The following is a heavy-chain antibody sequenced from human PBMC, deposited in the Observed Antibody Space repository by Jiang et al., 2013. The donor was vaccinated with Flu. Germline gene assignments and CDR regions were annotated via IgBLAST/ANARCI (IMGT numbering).Heavy chain of an antibody. Sequence: LLKPSGDPVPHMHCLWLLHQQWLLLGLDPAAPRKGLEWIGSIYHSGITYYTPSLKSRVTISADTSKNQFSLKLSSVTAADTAVYYCARDRKMYYFDSSGHDDAFDIWGQGTMVTVSS. V-gene: IGHV4-38-2*02. D-gene: IGHD3-22*01. J-gene: IGHJ3*02. CDR3: ARDRKMYYFDSSGHDDAFDI. CDR1: LLHQQWLL. CDR2: IYHSGIT.